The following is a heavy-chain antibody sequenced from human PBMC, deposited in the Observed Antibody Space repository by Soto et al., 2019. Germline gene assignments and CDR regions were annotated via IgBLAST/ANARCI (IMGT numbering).Heavy chain of an antibody. CDR3: ARSHIVPRLFMYPYDY. Sequence: SETLSLTCSVSGGSIGTYYWSWIRQAPGKGLEWIGYIYYSGSTSYNPSLKSRVSISVDTSKNQFSLKLSSVAAADTAVYYCARSHIVPRLFMYPYDYWGQGTPVTVS. CDR2: IYYSGST. J-gene: IGHJ4*02. D-gene: IGHD6-6*01. CDR1: GGSIGTYY. V-gene: IGHV4-59*08.